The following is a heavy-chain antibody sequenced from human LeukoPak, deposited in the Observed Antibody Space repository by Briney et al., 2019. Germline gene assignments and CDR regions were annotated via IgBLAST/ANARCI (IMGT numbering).Heavy chain of an antibody. CDR3: ARGYFSGYYFDY. CDR1: GGSFSGYY. J-gene: IGHJ4*02. CDR2: INHSGST. Sequence: SETLSLTCAVYGGSFSGYYWSCIRQPPGKGLEWIGEINHSGSTNYNPSLKSRVTISVDTSKNQFSLKLSSVTAADTAVYYCARGYFSGYYFDYWGQGTLVTVSS. D-gene: IGHD3-22*01. V-gene: IGHV4-34*01.